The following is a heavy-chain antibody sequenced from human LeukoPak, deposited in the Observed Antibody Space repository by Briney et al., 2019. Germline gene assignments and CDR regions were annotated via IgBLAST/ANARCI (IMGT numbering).Heavy chain of an antibody. Sequence: SETLSLTCTVSGGSISSYYWSWIRQPPGKGLEWIGYIYYSGSTNYNPSLKSRVTISVDTSKNQFSLKLSSVTAADTAVYYCARQYSSGWYFDYWGQGTLVTVSS. D-gene: IGHD6-19*01. CDR1: GGSISSYY. CDR3: ARQYSSGWYFDY. V-gene: IGHV4-59*01. J-gene: IGHJ4*02. CDR2: IYYSGST.